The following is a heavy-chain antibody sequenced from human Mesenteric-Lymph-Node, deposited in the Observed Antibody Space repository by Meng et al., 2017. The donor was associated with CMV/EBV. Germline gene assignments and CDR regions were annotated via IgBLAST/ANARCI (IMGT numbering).Heavy chain of an antibody. D-gene: IGHD2-15*01. CDR1: GYTFTTYG. V-gene: IGHV1-18*01. J-gene: IGHJ5*02. CDR2: ISAYNGNT. Sequence: ASVKVSCKASGYTFTTYGISWVRQAPGQGLEWMGWISAYNGNTNYAQKLQGRVTMTTDTSTSTVSMELRSLRSDDTAVYYCARCRGGKGNWSDPWGQGTLVTVSS. CDR3: ARCRGGKGNWSDP.